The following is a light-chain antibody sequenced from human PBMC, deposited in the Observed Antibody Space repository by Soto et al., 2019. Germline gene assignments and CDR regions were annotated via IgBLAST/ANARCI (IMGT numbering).Light chain of an antibody. J-gene: IGKJ1*01. CDR1: QTFSNIY. V-gene: IGKV3-20*01. CDR2: GAS. Sequence: EILLTQSPGTLSLSPGDRATRSFRASQTFSNIYLVWYQQRPGQAPRLLIFGASSRATGIPDRFSGSGSGTEFTLIISRLEPEDFAVYYCQQYGSSPKTFGQGTKVDIK. CDR3: QQYGSSPKT.